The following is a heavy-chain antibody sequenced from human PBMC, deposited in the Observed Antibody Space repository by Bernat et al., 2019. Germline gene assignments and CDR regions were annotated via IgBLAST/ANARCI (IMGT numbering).Heavy chain of an antibody. D-gene: IGHD2-15*01. CDR2: IYYSGST. CDR1: GGSISSSSYY. J-gene: IGHJ6*03. V-gene: IGHV4-39*01. Sequence: QLQLQESGPGLVKPSETLSLTCTVSGGSISSSSYYWGWIRQPPGKGLEWIGSIYYSGSTYYNPSLKSRVTISVDTSKNQFSLKLSSVTAADTAVYYCARPGYCSGASTCYYYMDVWGQGTTVTVSS. CDR3: ARPGYCSGASTCYYYMDV.